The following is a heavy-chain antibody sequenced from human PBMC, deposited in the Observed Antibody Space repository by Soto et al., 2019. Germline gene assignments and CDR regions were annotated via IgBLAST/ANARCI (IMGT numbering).Heavy chain of an antibody. V-gene: IGHV3-15*01. CDR1: GFTFINAW. Sequence: NRWGSLRLSCAASGFTFINAWIMCFRHSPVKWLEWVGRIKSKTDGGTTDYAAPVKGRFTISRDESKNTLYLQMNSLKTEDTAVYYCTTEVDYYDSSGYYRYYFDYWGQGTLVTVSS. CDR2: IKSKTDGGTT. CDR3: TTEVDYYDSSGYYRYYFDY. D-gene: IGHD3-22*01. J-gene: IGHJ4*02.